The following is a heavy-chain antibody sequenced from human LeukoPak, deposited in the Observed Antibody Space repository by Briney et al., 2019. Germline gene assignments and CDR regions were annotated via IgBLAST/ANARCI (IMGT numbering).Heavy chain of an antibody. Sequence: GTSVKVSGKVLEGAFSGYAMSWVGKAPGKGCEWWGRIIPIFVTATYAQKFQGRVTITTDESTSTAYMELSSLRSEDTAVYYCARLKGSGVFDYWGQGTLVTVSS. CDR3: ARLKGSGVFDY. D-gene: IGHD2-15*01. CDR2: IIPIFVTA. J-gene: IGHJ4*02. CDR1: EGAFSGYA. V-gene: IGHV1-69*05.